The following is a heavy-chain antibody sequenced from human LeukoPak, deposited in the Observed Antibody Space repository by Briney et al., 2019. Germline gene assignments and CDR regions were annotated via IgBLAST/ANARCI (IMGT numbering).Heavy chain of an antibody. CDR3: ARILDSAWGELGY. Sequence: GGSLRLSCAASGFTFSSYVMHWVRQAPDKGLEWMAFIRSDGSNKYYADSVKGRFTISRDNSKNTLYLQMNSLRAEDTAVYYCARILDSAWGELGYWGQGTLVTVSS. J-gene: IGHJ4*02. D-gene: IGHD6-19*01. CDR1: GFTFSSYV. CDR2: IRSDGSNK. V-gene: IGHV3-30*02.